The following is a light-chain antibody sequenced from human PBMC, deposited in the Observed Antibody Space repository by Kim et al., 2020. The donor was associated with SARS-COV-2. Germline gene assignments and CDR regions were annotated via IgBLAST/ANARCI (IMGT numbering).Light chain of an antibody. CDR1: QSVDTY. Sequence: WYPGERVTLSCKASQSVDTYLAWFQQKPGQAPRLLIFDASNRATDIPARFSGSGFGTDFTLTISALEPEDFAVYYCQQRNNWPWTFGQGTKVDIK. V-gene: IGKV3-11*01. J-gene: IGKJ1*01. CDR2: DAS. CDR3: QQRNNWPWT.